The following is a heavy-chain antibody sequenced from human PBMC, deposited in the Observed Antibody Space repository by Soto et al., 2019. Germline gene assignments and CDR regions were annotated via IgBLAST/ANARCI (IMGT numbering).Heavy chain of an antibody. CDR2: IYYSGST. CDR1: GGSISSYY. CDR3: ARGRMGNYYFDY. J-gene: IGHJ4*02. D-gene: IGHD1-7*01. V-gene: IGHV4-59*01. Sequence: SETLSLTCTFSGGSISSYYWSLIRQPPGKGLEWIGYIYYSGSTNYNPSLKSRVTISVDTSKNQFSLKLSSVTAADTAVYYCARGRMGNYYFDYWGQGTLVTVSS.